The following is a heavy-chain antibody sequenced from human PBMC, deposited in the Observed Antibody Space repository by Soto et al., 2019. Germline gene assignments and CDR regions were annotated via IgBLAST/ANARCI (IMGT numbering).Heavy chain of an antibody. Sequence: PSETLSLTCIVSGDSISSSSYYWGWIRQPPGKGLEWMGSVYFSGATNYNSALKSRVTISGDTSKNQFSLKLSSVTAADTAVYFCARVTKSILRGVITGYGMDVWGQGTTVTVSS. V-gene: IGHV4-39*07. CDR1: GDSISSSSYY. CDR2: VYFSGAT. D-gene: IGHD3-10*01. J-gene: IGHJ6*02. CDR3: ARVTKSILRGVITGYGMDV.